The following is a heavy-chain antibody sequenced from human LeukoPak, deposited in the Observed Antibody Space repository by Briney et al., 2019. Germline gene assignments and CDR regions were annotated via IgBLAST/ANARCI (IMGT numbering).Heavy chain of an antibody. D-gene: IGHD1-14*01. J-gene: IGHJ3*02. CDR1: GYTFTSYP. Sequence: GASVKVSCKASGYTFTSYPIHWVRQAPGQRLEWMGWNNAGNGNTKYSQKFQGRVTITRDTSASTAYMELSSLRSEDTAVYYCTTRSTSTGAFDIWGQGTMVTVSS. V-gene: IGHV1-3*01. CDR2: NNAGNGNT. CDR3: TTRSTSTGAFDI.